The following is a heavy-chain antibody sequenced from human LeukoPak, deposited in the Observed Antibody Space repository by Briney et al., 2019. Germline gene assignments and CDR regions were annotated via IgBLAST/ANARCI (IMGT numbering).Heavy chain of an antibody. CDR1: GFTFSSNV. D-gene: IGHD3-3*01. CDR3: ARACSNRCYDFWSGYYNLLDY. CDR2: IYSGGST. V-gene: IGHV3-66*01. J-gene: IGHJ4*02. Sequence: GGSLRLSCAASGFTFSSNVMIWVRQAPGKGLEWVSVIYSGGSTYYADSVKGRFTISRDNSKNTLYLQMNSLRAEDTAVYYCARACSNRCYDFWSGYYNLLDYWGQGTLVTVSS.